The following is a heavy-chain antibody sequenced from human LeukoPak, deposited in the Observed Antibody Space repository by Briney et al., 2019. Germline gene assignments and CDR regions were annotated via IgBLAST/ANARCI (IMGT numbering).Heavy chain of an antibody. CDR3: ARGRVSSSTWYSTYYYFFYMDF. J-gene: IGHJ6*03. Sequence: SETLSLTCSVSDDSITMYYWTWIRQPPGKGLEWIGYVDHTGSTKFNPSLNGRVSISRDTSKNFFSLRLRSVTAADTAVYFCARGRVSSSTWYSTYYYFFYMDFWGKGTTVTVSS. CDR1: DDSITMYY. V-gene: IGHV4-59*01. CDR2: VDHTGST. D-gene: IGHD4-11*01.